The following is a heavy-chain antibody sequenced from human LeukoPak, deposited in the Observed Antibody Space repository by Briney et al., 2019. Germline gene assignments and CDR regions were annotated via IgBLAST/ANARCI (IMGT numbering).Heavy chain of an antibody. V-gene: IGHV4-59*01. CDR2: IFYSGST. D-gene: IGHD6-19*01. Sequence: PSETLSLTCTVSGGSMRSYYWNWIRQPPGKGLVWIGYIFYSGSTNYNPSLKSRVNISVDTSKNQFSLKMTSVTAADTAVYYCARDKGYSSGWYVQSDAFDIWGQGTMVTVSS. CDR3: ARDKGYSSGWYVQSDAFDI. J-gene: IGHJ3*02. CDR1: GGSMRSYY.